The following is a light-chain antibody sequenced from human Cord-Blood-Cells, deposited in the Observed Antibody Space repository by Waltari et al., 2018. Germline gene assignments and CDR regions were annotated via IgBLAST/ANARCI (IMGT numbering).Light chain of an antibody. V-gene: IGLV2-14*01. CDR3: SSYTSSSTWV. CDR1: SSNVGAYNH. CDR2: DIS. J-gene: IGLJ3*02. Sequence: QSALPQSASVSGSPGHSITIPCTGTSSNVGAYNHLSWYQQHPGQAPKHMIYDISNRPSGVSNRFSGSKSGNTASLTISGLQAEDEADYYCSSYTSSSTWVFGGGTKLTVL.